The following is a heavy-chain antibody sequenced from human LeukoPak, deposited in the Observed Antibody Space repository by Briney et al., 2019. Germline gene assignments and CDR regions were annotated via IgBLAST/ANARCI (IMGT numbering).Heavy chain of an antibody. V-gene: IGHV4-59*11. Sequence: SETLSLTCTVSTSSFSYHYWSWIRQSPGKGLEWIGFIYSSGSTNYNPSVKSRVTISVDTSKNQFSLKLTSVTAADTAVYYCARGGGDYYHYMDVWGKGTTVTVSS. CDR1: TSSFSYHY. CDR3: ARGGGDYYHYMDV. J-gene: IGHJ6*03. D-gene: IGHD3-16*01. CDR2: IYSSGST.